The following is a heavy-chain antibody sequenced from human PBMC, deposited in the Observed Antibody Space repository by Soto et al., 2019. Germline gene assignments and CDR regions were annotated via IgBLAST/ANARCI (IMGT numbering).Heavy chain of an antibody. D-gene: IGHD3-16*01. CDR3: TVGGAGHPFDY. J-gene: IGHJ4*02. CDR2: IHYSGST. CDR1: GVSITSHY. V-gene: IGHV4-59*11. Sequence: QVQLQESGPGLVKPSETLSLTCTVSGVSITSHYWTWIRQLPGKGLEWIGNIHYSGSTNYSPSLKGRVIISVDTSANQSSLKLSSVTTADTAVYYCTVGGAGHPFDYWGQGTLVTVSS.